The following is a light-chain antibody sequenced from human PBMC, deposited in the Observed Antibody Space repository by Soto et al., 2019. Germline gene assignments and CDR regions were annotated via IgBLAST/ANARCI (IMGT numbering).Light chain of an antibody. CDR3: QQRNIWPPVT. J-gene: IGKJ5*01. CDR1: QYTNTR. Sequence: EIVLTQSPATLSSFPGDRVTLSCRASQYTNTRLAWYQHRPGQAPRLLIYQTSIRAAGIPARFSGSGSGTDFTLTISSLEPEDSAIYYCQQRNIWPPVTFGQGTRLEVK. CDR2: QTS. V-gene: IGKV3-11*01.